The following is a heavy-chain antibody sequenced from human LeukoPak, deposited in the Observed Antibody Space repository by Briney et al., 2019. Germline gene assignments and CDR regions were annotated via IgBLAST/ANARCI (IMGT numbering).Heavy chain of an antibody. CDR1: GGSISSGGYS. V-gene: IGHV3-23*01. CDR2: ISGSGGST. D-gene: IGHD3-10*01. Sequence: PSETLSLTCAVSGGSISSGGYSWSWVRQAPGKGLEWVSAISGSGGSTYYADSVKGRFTISRDNSKNTLYLQMNSLRAEDTAVYYCAKVPQTLLWFGEPHFDYWGQGTLVTVSS. CDR3: AKVPQTLLWFGEPHFDY. J-gene: IGHJ4*02.